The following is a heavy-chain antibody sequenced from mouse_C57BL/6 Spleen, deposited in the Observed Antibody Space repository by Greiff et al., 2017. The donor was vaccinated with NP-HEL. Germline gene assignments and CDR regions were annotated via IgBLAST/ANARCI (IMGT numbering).Heavy chain of an antibody. CDR2: INPGSGGT. Sequence: QVQLQQSGAELVRPGTSVKVSCKASGYAFTNYLIEWVKQRPGQGLEWIGVINPGSGGTNYTEKVKGKVTLTADKSSSTAYMQLSSLTSEDSAVYFGARFYDYDVGWYFDVWGTGTTVTVSS. D-gene: IGHD2-4*01. CDR3: ARFYDYDVGWYFDV. J-gene: IGHJ1*03. CDR1: GYAFTNYL. V-gene: IGHV1-54*01.